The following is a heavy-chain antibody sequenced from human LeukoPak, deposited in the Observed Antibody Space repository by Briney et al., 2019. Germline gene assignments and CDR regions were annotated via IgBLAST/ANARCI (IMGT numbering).Heavy chain of an antibody. CDR1: GFTFSSYE. Sequence: GGSLRLSCAASGFTFSSYEMNWVRLAPGKGREWVSYISSSGGTRYYADSVKGRFTISRDKAKNSLYLQMNSLRAEDTAVYYCARENTDDAFDIWGQETMVTVSS. CDR2: ISSSGGTR. V-gene: IGHV3-48*03. D-gene: IGHD1/OR15-1a*01. J-gene: IGHJ3*02. CDR3: ARENTDDAFDI.